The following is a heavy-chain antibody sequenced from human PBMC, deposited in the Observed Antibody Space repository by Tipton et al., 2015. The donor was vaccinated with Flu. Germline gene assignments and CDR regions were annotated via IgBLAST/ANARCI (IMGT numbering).Heavy chain of an antibody. D-gene: IGHD4-17*01. CDR1: GGSISSYY. V-gene: IGHV4-59*08. J-gene: IGHJ5*02. Sequence: TLSLTCTVSGGSISSYYWSWIRQAPGKGLEWIGYMYYRGSTDYNPSLKSRVTMSVDTSKNQFSLKLISVTAADTAVYYCARVPAFFTVSSWFDPWGQGTLLIVPS. CDR3: ARVPAFFTVSSWFDP. CDR2: MYYRGST.